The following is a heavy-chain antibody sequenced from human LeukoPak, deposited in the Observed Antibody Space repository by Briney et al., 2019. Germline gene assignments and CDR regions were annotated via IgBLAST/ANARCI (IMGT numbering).Heavy chain of an antibody. CDR2: IYYSGST. Sequence: SETLSLTCTVSGGSISSSSYYWGWIRQPPGKGLEWIGSIYYSGSTYYNPSLKSRVTISIDTSKNQFSLKLSSVTAADTAVYYCARHRGPIAAGGWFDPWGQGTLVTVSS. J-gene: IGHJ5*02. D-gene: IGHD6-13*01. CDR3: ARHRGPIAAGGWFDP. V-gene: IGHV4-39*01. CDR1: GGSISSSSYY.